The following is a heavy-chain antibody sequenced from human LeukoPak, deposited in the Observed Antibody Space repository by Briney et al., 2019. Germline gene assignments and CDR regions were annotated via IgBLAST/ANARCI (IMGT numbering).Heavy chain of an antibody. D-gene: IGHD6-13*01. V-gene: IGHV2-5*01. Sequence: SGPTLVKPTQTLTLTCTFSGFSLSTSGVGVGWIRQPPGKALEWLALIYWNDDKRYSPSLKSRLTITKDTSKNQVVLTMTNMDPGATPKYYGPHRHSSWYWEPFDYGGQEPLAPVSS. J-gene: IGHJ4*02. CDR2: IYWNDDK. CDR3: PHRHSSWYWEPFDY. CDR1: GFSLSTSGVG.